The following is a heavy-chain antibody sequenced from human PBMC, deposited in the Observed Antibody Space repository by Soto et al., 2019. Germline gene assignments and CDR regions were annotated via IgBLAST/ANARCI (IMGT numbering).Heavy chain of an antibody. J-gene: IGHJ4*02. CDR2: IIPIFGTA. V-gene: IGHV1-69*13. Sequence: SVKVSCKASGGTFSSYAISWVRQAPGQGLEWMGGIIPIFGTANYAQKFQGRVTITADESTSTAYMELSSLRSEDTAVYYCARSLRYCSSTSCSLYYFDYWGQGTLVTVSS. D-gene: IGHD2-2*01. CDR3: ARSLRYCSSTSCSLYYFDY. CDR1: GGTFSSYA.